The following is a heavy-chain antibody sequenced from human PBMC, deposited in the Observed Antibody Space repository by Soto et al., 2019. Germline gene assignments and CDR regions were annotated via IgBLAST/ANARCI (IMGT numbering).Heavy chain of an antibody. CDR2: IYYSGST. J-gene: IGHJ5*02. CDR3: ARIGYWTRDGYNLGWLDP. D-gene: IGHD5-12*01. V-gene: IGHV4-39*01. Sequence: PSETLSLTCTVSGGSISSSSYYWGWIRQPPGKGLEWIGSIYYSGSTYYNPSLKSRVTISVDTSKNQFSLKLSSVTAADTAVYYCARIGYWTRDGYNLGWLDPWGQGTLVTVSS. CDR1: GGSISSSSYY.